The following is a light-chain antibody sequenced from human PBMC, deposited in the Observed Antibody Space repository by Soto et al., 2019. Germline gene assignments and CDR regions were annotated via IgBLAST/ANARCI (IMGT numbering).Light chain of an antibody. CDR3: SSYAGSSTHVV. CDR2: EGS. J-gene: IGLJ2*01. V-gene: IGLV2-23*01. CDR1: SSDVGSYNL. Sequence: QSALTQPASVSGSPGQSITISCTGISSDVGSYNLVSWYQQHPGKAPKVMIYEGSKRPSGVSNRFSGSRPGNTASLTISGLQAEHEAHYYCSSYAGSSTHVVFSGGTKVTVL.